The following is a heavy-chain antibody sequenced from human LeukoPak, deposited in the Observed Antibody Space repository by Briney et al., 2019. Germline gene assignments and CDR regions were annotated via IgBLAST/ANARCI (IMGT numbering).Heavy chain of an antibody. V-gene: IGHV3-74*01. CDR1: GFTFSSYW. D-gene: IGHD4-17*01. CDR3: AHSTVTTRYFQH. CDR2: INTYGSTT. J-gene: IGHJ1*01. Sequence: PGGSLRLSCAASGFTFSSYWMNWVRQAPGKGLVWVSRINTYGSTTTYADSVKGRFTISRDNAKNSLYLQMNSLRAEDTAVYYCAHSTVTTRYFQHWGQGTLVTVSS.